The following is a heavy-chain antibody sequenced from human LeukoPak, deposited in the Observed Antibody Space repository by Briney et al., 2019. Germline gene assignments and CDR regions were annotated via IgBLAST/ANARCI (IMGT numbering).Heavy chain of an antibody. J-gene: IGHJ3*02. CDR1: GGSFNNINW. CDR3: HKIREDAFNI. V-gene: IGHV4-4*02. D-gene: IGHD3-10*01. CDR2: IYHSGST. Sequence: PSGTLSLVYAVFGGSFNNINWWSWVRQPPGKGLEWIGEIYHSGSTNYNPSLKSRVTISVDKTKNQFSLKLSSVTAADTAVYYCHKIREDAFNIWGQGTMVTVSS.